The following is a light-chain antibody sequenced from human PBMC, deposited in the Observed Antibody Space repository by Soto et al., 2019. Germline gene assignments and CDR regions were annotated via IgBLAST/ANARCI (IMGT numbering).Light chain of an antibody. CDR2: DAS. V-gene: IGKV3-11*01. CDR1: QSVSSY. Sequence: EIVLTQSPATLSLSPGERATLSCRASQSVSSYLAWYQQKPGQAPRLLIYDASNRATGIPARFSGSGSATDFTLTISSLENEDFAVYYCQQRSNWLTFGGGTKVEIK. J-gene: IGKJ4*01. CDR3: QQRSNWLT.